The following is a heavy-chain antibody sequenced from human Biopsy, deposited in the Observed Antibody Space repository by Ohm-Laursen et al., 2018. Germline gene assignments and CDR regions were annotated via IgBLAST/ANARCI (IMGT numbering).Heavy chain of an antibody. CDR2: IHNSGNT. V-gene: IGHV4-31*02. J-gene: IGHJ4*02. Sequence: SDTLSLTCAVDGESSSGYFWNWIRQHPEKGLEWIGYIHNSGNTYYNPSLKSRVMISIDVSKDQFSLKLSSVTAADTAVYYCARDWSSGRYLEYWGQGSQVTVSS. D-gene: IGHD3-10*01. CDR1: GESSSGYF. CDR3: ARDWSSGRYLEY.